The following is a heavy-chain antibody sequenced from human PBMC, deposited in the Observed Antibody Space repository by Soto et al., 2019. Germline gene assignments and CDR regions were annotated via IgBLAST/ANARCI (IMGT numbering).Heavy chain of an antibody. CDR1: GGSISSSNW. J-gene: IGHJ6*02. V-gene: IGHV4-4*02. CDR3: AREPFADTAMDYYYYYGMDV. D-gene: IGHD5-18*01. CDR2: IYHSGST. Sequence: SETLSLTCAVSGGSISSSNWWSWVRQPPGKGLEWIGEIYHSGSTNYNPSLKSRVTISVDKSKNQFSLKLSSVTAADTAVYYCAREPFADTAMDYYYYYGMDVWGQGTTVTVSS.